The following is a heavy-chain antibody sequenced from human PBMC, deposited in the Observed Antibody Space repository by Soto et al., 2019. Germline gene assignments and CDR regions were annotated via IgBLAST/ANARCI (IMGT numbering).Heavy chain of an antibody. CDR1: GFTFSIAW. Sequence: EVQLVESGGGLVEPGGSLRLSCAASGFTFSIAWMSWVRQAPGKGLEWVGRIKSKTDGGATDYAAPVKGRFTISRDDSKNTLWLQMNSLKTEDTAVYYCTVYGGNGAFDYWGQGTLVTVSS. V-gene: IGHV3-15*01. CDR2: IKSKTDGGAT. J-gene: IGHJ4*02. CDR3: TVYGGNGAFDY. D-gene: IGHD4-17*01.